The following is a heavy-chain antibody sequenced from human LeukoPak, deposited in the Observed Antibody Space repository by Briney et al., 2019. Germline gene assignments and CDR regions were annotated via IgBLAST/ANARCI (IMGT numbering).Heavy chain of an antibody. CDR1: GFTFSSYA. CDR3: AKGGVSSYGYEDKLFDY. D-gene: IGHD5-18*01. V-gene: IGHV3-23*01. J-gene: IGHJ4*02. CDR2: ISHSGGST. Sequence: PGGSLRLSCAASGFTFSSYAMTWVRQAPGKGLEWVSVISHSGGSTYYADSVKGRFTISRDNSKNTLYLQMNSLRAEDTAVYYCAKGGVSSYGYEDKLFDYWGQGTLVTVSS.